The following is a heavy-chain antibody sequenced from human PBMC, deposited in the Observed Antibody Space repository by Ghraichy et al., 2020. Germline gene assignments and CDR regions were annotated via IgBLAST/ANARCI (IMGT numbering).Heavy chain of an antibody. CDR2: MSSDGST. Sequence: GGSLRLSCAASGFTVSSNYMHWVRQAPGKGLEWVSVMSSDGSTYYAASAESRFTISSDNSKNTLYLQMNNLRADDSAVSYCARDRVGATNIFDYWGQGTLVTVSS. CDR3: ARDRVGATNIFDY. V-gene: IGHV3-66*01. CDR1: GFTVSSNY. D-gene: IGHD1-26*01. J-gene: IGHJ4*02.